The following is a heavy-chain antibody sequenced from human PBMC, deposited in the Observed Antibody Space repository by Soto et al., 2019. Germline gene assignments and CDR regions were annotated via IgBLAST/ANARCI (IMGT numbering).Heavy chain of an antibody. D-gene: IGHD3-22*01. V-gene: IGHV6-1*01. CDR3: ARELLYYYDSSGYLPNYFDY. CDR2: TYYRSKWYN. J-gene: IGHJ4*02. Sequence: SQTLSLTCAISGDSVSSNSAAWNWIRQSPSRGLEWLGRTYYRSKWYNDYAVSVKSRITINPDTSKNQFSLQLNSVTPEDTAVYYCARELLYYYDSSGYLPNYFDYWGQGTLVTVSS. CDR1: GDSVSSNSAA.